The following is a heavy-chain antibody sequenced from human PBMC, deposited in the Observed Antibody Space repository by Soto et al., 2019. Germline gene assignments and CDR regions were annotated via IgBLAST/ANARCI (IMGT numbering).Heavy chain of an antibody. D-gene: IGHD2-15*01. J-gene: IGHJ4*02. CDR2: INASGGST. Sequence: ASVKVSCKASGYTFTSYGISWVRQAPGQGLEWMGIINASGGSTSYAQKFQGRVTMTRDTSTSTVYMELSSLRSEDTAVYYCALLGYCSGGSCYDPKFFDYWGQGTLVTVSS. CDR1: GYTFTSYG. V-gene: IGHV1-46*03. CDR3: ALLGYCSGGSCYDPKFFDY.